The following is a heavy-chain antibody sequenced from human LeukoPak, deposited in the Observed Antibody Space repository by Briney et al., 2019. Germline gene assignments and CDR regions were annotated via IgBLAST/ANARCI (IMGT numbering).Heavy chain of an antibody. CDR1: TYSISSDFY. V-gene: IGHV4-38-2*02. CDR2: IYQTGST. D-gene: IGHD4-17*01. Sequence: SETLSLTCTVSTYSISSDFYWGWIRQPPGKGLEWIGNIYQTGSTYYNPSLTSRVTMSLDTSKNQFSLKLSSVTAADTAVYYCARDIGSATVTSDDAFDIWGQGTMVTVSS. CDR3: ARDIGSATVTSDDAFDI. J-gene: IGHJ3*02.